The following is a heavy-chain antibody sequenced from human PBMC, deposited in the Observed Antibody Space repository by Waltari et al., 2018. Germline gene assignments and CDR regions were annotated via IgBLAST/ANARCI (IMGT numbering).Heavy chain of an antibody. Sequence: EVQLVESGGGLVKPGGSLRLSCAASGFTFSSYSMNWVRQAPGKGLEWVSSISSSSGYIYYADSVKGRFTISRDNAKNSLYLQMNSLRAEDTAVYYCAREIRNWNDGGDYWGQGTLVTVSS. CDR2: ISSSSGYI. CDR3: AREIRNWNDGGDY. V-gene: IGHV3-21*01. J-gene: IGHJ4*02. D-gene: IGHD1-1*01. CDR1: GFTFSSYS.